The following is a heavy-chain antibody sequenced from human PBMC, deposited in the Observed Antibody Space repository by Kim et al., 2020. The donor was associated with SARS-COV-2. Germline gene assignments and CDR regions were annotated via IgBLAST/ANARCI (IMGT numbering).Heavy chain of an antibody. CDR2: IKEDGSDK. CDR3: TRDRAYSLDY. D-gene: IGHD2-15*01. V-gene: IGHV3-7*01. CDR1: GFTFSDNW. J-gene: IGHJ4*02. Sequence: GGSLRLSCTASGFTFSDNWMSWVRQAPGKGLEWLAKIKEDGSDKYYLNSVEGRFTISRDNAKNSLYLQMNSLRVEDTALYFCTRDRAYSLDYWGQETLVTVSS.